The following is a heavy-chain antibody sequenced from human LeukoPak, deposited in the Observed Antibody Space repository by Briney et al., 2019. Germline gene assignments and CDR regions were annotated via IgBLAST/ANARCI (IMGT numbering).Heavy chain of an antibody. CDR2: ISYDGSNK. J-gene: IGHJ3*02. Sequence: GGSLRLSCAASGFTFSSYAMHWVRQAPGKGLEWVAVISYDGSNKYYADSVKGRFTISRDNSKHTLYLQINSLRAEDTAVYYCARHNGASDAFDIWGQGTMVTVSS. V-gene: IGHV3-30*04. CDR3: ARHNGASDAFDI. D-gene: IGHD1-14*01. CDR1: GFTFSSYA.